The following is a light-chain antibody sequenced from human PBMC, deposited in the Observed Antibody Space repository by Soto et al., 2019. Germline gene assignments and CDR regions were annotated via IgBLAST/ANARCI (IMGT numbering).Light chain of an antibody. CDR2: AAS. CDR3: LQHHSFPYT. CDR1: EDIRND. V-gene: IGKV1-17*01. Sequence: DIQMTQSPSSLSASVGDRVTIACRASEDIRNDLGWFQQKPGKAPKRLISAASTLQNGVPSRFSGSRSGTEITLTINTLQPEDVATYYCLQHHSFPYTFGQGTKLEIK. J-gene: IGKJ2*01.